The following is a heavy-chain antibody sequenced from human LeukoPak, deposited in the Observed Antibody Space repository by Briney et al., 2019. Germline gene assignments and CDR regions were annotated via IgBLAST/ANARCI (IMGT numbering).Heavy chain of an antibody. CDR1: GYTFTNYD. Sequence: ASVKVSCKASGYTFTNYDIHWVRQAPGQGLEWMGWMNPNSGNTGYAQKFQDRVTISRNNSVTTAYMELTNLTSDDTAIYYCARGRRDYDFWSGYLVGQWFDPWGQGTLVTVSS. J-gene: IGHJ5*02. D-gene: IGHD3-3*01. V-gene: IGHV1-8*01. CDR2: MNPNSGNT. CDR3: ARGRRDYDFWSGYLVGQWFDP.